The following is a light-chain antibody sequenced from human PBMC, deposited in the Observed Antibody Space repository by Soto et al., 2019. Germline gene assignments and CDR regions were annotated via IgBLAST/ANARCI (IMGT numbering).Light chain of an antibody. V-gene: IGKV3-20*01. CDR3: QQYDNSHLT. Sequence: EVVLTQSPGTLSLSPGERATLSCRASQSVNSKYLAWYQQKPGQAPRLLMYAISSRAAGIPDRFSGSGSGTDFTLTISSLEPEDLAVYYCQQYDNSHLTFGGGTKVEI. CDR1: QSVNSKY. J-gene: IGKJ4*01. CDR2: AIS.